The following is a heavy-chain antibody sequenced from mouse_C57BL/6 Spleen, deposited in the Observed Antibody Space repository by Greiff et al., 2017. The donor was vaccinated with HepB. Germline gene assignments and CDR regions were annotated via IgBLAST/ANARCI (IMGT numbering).Heavy chain of an antibody. Sequence: EVQGVESGGGLVKPGGSLKLSCAASGFTFSDYGMHWVRQAPEKGLEWVAYISSGSSTIYYADTVKGRFTISRDNAKNTLFLQMTSLRSEDTAMYYCAKIYDGYYVDYYAMDYWGQGTSVTVSS. D-gene: IGHD2-3*01. CDR2: ISSGSSTI. CDR3: AKIYDGYYVDYYAMDY. V-gene: IGHV5-17*01. J-gene: IGHJ4*01. CDR1: GFTFSDYG.